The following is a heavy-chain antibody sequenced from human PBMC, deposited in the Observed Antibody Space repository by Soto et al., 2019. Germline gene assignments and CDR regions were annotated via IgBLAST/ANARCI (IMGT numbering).Heavy chain of an antibody. Sequence: EVQLLESGGGLVQPGGSLRLSCAASGFIYSKSAMTWVRQAPGKGLEWVSSISAGGDTTYYADSVRGRFTISRDSSKITLQRQMNTLRVEDTAIYYCVKDWSGNNCPCMDVWGRGTAVSVS. CDR1: GFIYSKSA. D-gene: IGHD3-3*01. CDR2: ISAGGDTT. J-gene: IGHJ6*02. CDR3: VKDWSGNNCPCMDV. V-gene: IGHV3-23*01.